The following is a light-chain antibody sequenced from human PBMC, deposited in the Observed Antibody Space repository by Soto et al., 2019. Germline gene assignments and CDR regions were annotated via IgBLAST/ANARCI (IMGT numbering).Light chain of an antibody. CDR3: QQYNNWPRT. CDR1: QSVSSN. J-gene: IGKJ1*01. V-gene: IGKV3-15*01. Sequence: IVVAQSPAALSLSPGERATLCCRAGQSVSSNLAWHQQKPGQAPRLHIYGASTRATGIPARFSGSGSGTEFTLTISSLQSEDFAVYYCQQYNNWPRTFGQGTKVDIK. CDR2: GAS.